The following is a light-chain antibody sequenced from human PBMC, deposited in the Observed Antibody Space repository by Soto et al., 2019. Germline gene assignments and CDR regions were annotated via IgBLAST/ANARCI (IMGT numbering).Light chain of an antibody. V-gene: IGLV2-14*01. Sequence: QSVLTQPASVSGSPGQSITISCTGTSSDVGGYNYISWFQQHPGKAPKLMIYEVSDRPSGVSNRFSGSKSGNTASLTISGLQAEDEADYYCSSYPSISTHAFGTGTKVTVL. J-gene: IGLJ1*01. CDR1: SSDVGGYNY. CDR2: EVS. CDR3: SSYPSISTHA.